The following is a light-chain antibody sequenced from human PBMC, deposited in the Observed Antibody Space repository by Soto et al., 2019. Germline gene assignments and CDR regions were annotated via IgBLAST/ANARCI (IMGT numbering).Light chain of an antibody. CDR2: LNSDGSH. CDR1: SGHSSYA. V-gene: IGLV4-69*01. J-gene: IGLJ2*01. Sequence: QPVLTQSPSASASLGASVKLTCTLTSGHSSYAIVWHQQQPEKGPRFLMKLNSDGSHSKGDGIPDRFSGSSFGAERYLTISNLQSDDEADYYCQTWGSGIDVIFGGGTKLTVL. CDR3: QTWGSGIDVI.